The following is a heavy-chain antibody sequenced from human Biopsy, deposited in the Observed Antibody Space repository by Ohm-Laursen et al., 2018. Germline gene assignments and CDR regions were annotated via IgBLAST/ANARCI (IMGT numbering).Heavy chain of an antibody. V-gene: IGHV3-48*04. CDR1: EFTFSGYS. Sequence: SLRLSCTASEFTFSGYSMNWVRQAPGGGLAWVSYINVYSNKKYYADSVKGRFIVSRDNDKNSLYLQMNSLRAEDTAVYHCARSPGRDRMDVWGQGTTVIVSS. J-gene: IGHJ6*02. CDR3: ARSPGRDRMDV. CDR2: INVYSNKK. D-gene: IGHD1-14*01.